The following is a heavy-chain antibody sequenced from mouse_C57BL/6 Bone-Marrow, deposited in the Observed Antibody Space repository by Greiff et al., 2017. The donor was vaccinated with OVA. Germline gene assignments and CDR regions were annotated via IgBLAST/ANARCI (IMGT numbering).Heavy chain of an antibody. CDR1: GYTFTSYG. CDR2: IYPRSGNT. D-gene: IGHD1-1*01. J-gene: IGHJ1*03. V-gene: IGHV1-81*01. CDR3: AREGIYYYGSSHWYFDV. Sequence: QVQLQQSGAELARPGASVKLSCKASGYTFTSYGISWVKQRTGQGLEWIGEIYPRSGNTYYNEKFKGKATLTADKSSSTAYMELRSLTSEDSAVYFCAREGIYYYGSSHWYFDVWGTGTTVTVSS.